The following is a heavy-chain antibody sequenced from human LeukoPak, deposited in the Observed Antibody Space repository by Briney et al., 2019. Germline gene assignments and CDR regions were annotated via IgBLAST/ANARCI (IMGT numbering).Heavy chain of an antibody. V-gene: IGHV4-34*01. CDR1: GGSFSGYY. D-gene: IGHD6-19*01. Sequence: PSETLSLTCAVYGGSFSGYYWSWIRQPPGKGLEWIGEINHSGSTNYNPSLKSRVTISIDTSKNQFSLKLSSVTAADTAVYYCARGGYSSGPNNYYGMDVWGQGTTVTVSS. CDR3: ARGGYSSGPNNYYGMDV. J-gene: IGHJ6*02. CDR2: INHSGST.